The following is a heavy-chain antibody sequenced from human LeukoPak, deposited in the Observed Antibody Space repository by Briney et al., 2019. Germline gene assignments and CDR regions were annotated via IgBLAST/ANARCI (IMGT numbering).Heavy chain of an antibody. CDR2: INSDGSSI. D-gene: IGHD1-1*01. CDR1: GFTFSSYW. J-gene: IGHJ4*02. CDR3: ARDLDWNDPFDY. Sequence: PGGSLRLSCAASGFTFSSYWMHWVRHVPGKGLVWVSRINSDGSSIVYADSVKGGFTISRDNTKNTLYLQMNSLRAEDTAVYYCARDLDWNDPFDYWGRGTLVTVSS. V-gene: IGHV3-74*01.